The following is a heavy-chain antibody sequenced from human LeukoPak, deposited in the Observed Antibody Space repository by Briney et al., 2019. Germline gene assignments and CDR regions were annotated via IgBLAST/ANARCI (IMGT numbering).Heavy chain of an antibody. D-gene: IGHD1-26*01. CDR2: IIPIFGTA. J-gene: IGHJ5*02. Sequence: ASVKVSCKASGGTFSSYAISWVRQAPGQRLEWMGGIIPIFGTANYAQKFQGRVTITADESTSTAYMELSSLRSEDTAVYYCARAHQWELLWDWFDPWGQGTLVTVSS. CDR3: ARAHQWELLWDWFDP. CDR1: GGTFSSYA. V-gene: IGHV1-69*13.